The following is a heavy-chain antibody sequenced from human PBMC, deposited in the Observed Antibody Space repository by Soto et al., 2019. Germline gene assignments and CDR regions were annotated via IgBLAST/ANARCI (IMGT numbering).Heavy chain of an antibody. Sequence: SATLSLTCAVYGGSFSGYYWSSIRQPPGKGLEWIGGITHSGTTNYNPSLRSRVTISVDTSKNQFSLKLTSVTAAETAVYYCARGSSQPLVPSPNWFDPWGQGTLVTVSS. D-gene: IGHD6-13*01. CDR3: ARGSSQPLVPSPNWFDP. J-gene: IGHJ5*02. CDR1: GGSFSGYY. V-gene: IGHV4-34*01. CDR2: ITHSGTT.